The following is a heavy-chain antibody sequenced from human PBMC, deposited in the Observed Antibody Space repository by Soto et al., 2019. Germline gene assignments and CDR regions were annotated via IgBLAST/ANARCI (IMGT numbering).Heavy chain of an antibody. V-gene: IGHV4-34*01. J-gene: IGHJ5*02. CDR3: ARGRSADDFWSGPRRWFDP. CDR1: GGSFSGYY. D-gene: IGHD3-3*01. CDR2: INHSGST. Sequence: PSETMSITCAVYGGSFSGYYWSWIRQPPGKGLEWIGEINHSGSTNYNPSLKSRVTISVDTSKNQFSLKLSSVTAADTAVYYCARGRSADDFWSGPRRWFDPWGQGTLVTVSS.